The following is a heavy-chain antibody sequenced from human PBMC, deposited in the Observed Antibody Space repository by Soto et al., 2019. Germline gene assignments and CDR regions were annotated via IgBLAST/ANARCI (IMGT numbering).Heavy chain of an antibody. D-gene: IGHD5-18*01. CDR3: AKDGGDTAMVYFDY. CDR2: ISYDGSNK. CDR1: GFTFSSYG. Sequence: GGSLRLSCAASGFTFSSYGMHWVRQAPGKGLEWVAVISYDGSNKYYADSVKGRFTISRDNSKNTLYLQMNSLRAEDTAVYYCAKDGGDTAMVYFDYWGQGTLVTVSS. J-gene: IGHJ4*02. V-gene: IGHV3-30*18.